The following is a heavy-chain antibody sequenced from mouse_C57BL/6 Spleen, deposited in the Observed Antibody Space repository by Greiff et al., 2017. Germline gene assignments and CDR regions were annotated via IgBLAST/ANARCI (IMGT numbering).Heavy chain of an antibody. J-gene: IGHJ2*01. D-gene: IGHD1-1*01. CDR1: GFNIKDYY. CDR3: AIITNSYYYFDY. V-gene: IGHV14-2*01. CDR2: IDPEDGET. Sequence: VHVKQSGAELVKPGASVKLSCTASGFNIKDYYMHWVKQRPEQGLEWIGRIDPEDGETKYAPKFQGKATITADTSSNTAYLQLSSLTSEDTAVYYCAIITNSYYYFDYWGQGTTLTVSS.